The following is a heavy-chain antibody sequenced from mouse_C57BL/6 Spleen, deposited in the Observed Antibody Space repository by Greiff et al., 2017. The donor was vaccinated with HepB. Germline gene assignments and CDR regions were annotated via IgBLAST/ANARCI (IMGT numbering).Heavy chain of an antibody. CDR3: ARDDGRAWFSY. V-gene: IGHV3-1*01. D-gene: IGHD1-1*02. J-gene: IGHJ3*01. CDR2: ISYSGST. Sequence: EVQLQQSGPGMVKPSQSLSLTCTVTGYSITSGYDWHWIRHFPGNKLEWMGYISYSGSTNYNPSLKSRISITHDTSKNHFFLKLNSVTTEDTATYYCARDDGRAWFSYWGQGTLVTVSA. CDR1: GYSITSGYD.